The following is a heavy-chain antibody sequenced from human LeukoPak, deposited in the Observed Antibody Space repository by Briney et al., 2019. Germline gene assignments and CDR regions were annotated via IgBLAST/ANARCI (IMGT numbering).Heavy chain of an antibody. CDR3: ARHFPLLWFGELSVDY. Sequence: GESLKISCKASGNSFTSYWIGWVRQMPGKGLEWMGIIYPGDSDTRYSPSFQGQVTISADKSISTAYLQWSSLKASDTAMYYCARHFPLLWFGELSVDYWGQGTLVTVSS. D-gene: IGHD3-10*01. V-gene: IGHV5-51*01. CDR2: IYPGDSDT. J-gene: IGHJ4*02. CDR1: GNSFTSYW.